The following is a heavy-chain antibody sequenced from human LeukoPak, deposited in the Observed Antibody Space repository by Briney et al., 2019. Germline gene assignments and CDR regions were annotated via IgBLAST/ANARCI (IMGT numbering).Heavy chain of an antibody. CDR2: ISSNSNYI. CDR1: GFTFTSYS. CDR3: ARDYYGDYNFDY. Sequence: GGSLRLSCAASGFTFTSYSLNWVRQAPGKGLEWVSSISSNSNYIYYADSVKGRFTISRDNAKNSLYLQMNSLRAEDTAVYYCARDYYGDYNFDYWGQGTLVTVSS. D-gene: IGHD4-17*01. J-gene: IGHJ4*02. V-gene: IGHV3-21*01.